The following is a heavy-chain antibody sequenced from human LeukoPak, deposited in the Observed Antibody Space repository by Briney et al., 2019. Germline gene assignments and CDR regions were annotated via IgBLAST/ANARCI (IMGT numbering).Heavy chain of an antibody. J-gene: IGHJ5*02. Sequence: SETLSLTCTVSGGSISSYYWSWIRQPPEKGLEWIGYIYYSGSTNYNPSLKSRVTISVDTSKNQFSLMLSSVTAADTAVYYCARVGIAAAVVWFDPWGQGTLVTVSS. CDR2: IYYSGST. CDR3: ARVGIAAAVVWFDP. V-gene: IGHV4-59*01. D-gene: IGHD6-13*01. CDR1: GGSISSYY.